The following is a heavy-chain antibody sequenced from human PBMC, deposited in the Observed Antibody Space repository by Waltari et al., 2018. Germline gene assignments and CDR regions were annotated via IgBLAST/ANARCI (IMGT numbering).Heavy chain of an antibody. CDR1: GGSISSFY. CDR2: IYFTGSA. J-gene: IGHJ4*02. Sequence: QVQLQESGPGLVKPSETLSLTRTVSGGSISSFYWSWIRQPPGKGLEWIGYIYFTGSAYYSPSLKSRVTMSVDTSKNQFSLNLSSVTAADTAVYYCARGVGVIVMPYFDSWGQGTLVTVSS. V-gene: IGHV4-59*01. CDR3: ARGVGVIVMPYFDS. D-gene: IGHD3-3*01.